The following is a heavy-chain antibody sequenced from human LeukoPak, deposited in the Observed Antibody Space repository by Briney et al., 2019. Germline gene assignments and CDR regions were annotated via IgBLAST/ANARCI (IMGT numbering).Heavy chain of an antibody. J-gene: IGHJ3*02. Sequence: GGSLRLSCAASGFTFSSYSTNWVRQAPGKGLEWVSSISSSSSYIYYADSVKGRFTISRDNAKNSLYLQMNSLRAEDTAVYYCARDRGTAMAYDAFDIWGQGTMVTVSS. CDR1: GFTFSSYS. V-gene: IGHV3-21*01. CDR3: ARDRGTAMAYDAFDI. D-gene: IGHD5-18*01. CDR2: ISSSSSYI.